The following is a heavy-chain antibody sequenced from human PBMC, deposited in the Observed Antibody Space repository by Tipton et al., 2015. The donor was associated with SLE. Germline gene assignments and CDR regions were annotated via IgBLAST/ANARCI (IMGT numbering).Heavy chain of an antibody. CDR2: ISGSGGST. CDR3: AKGDSYYYYGMDV. CDR1: GFTFSSYA. V-gene: IGHV3-23*01. J-gene: IGHJ6*02. Sequence: SLRLPCAASGFTFSSYAMSWVRQAPGKGLEWVSAISGSGGSTYYADSVKGRFTISRDNSKNTLYLQMNSLRAEDTAVYYCAKGDSYYYYGMDVWGQGTTVTVSS.